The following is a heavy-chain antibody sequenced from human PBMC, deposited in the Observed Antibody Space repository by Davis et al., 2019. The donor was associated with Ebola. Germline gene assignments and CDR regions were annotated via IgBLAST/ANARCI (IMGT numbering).Heavy chain of an antibody. CDR2: INPNSGGT. V-gene: IGHV1-2*06. CDR3: ARDNDTTEDGYYGMDV. D-gene: IGHD3-22*01. J-gene: IGHJ6*04. Sequence: ASVKVSCKASGGTFSSYAISWVRQAPGQGLEWMGRINPNSGGTNYAQKFQGRVTMTRDTSISTAYMELSRLRSDDTAVYYCARDNDTTEDGYYGMDVWGKGTTVTVSS. CDR1: GGTFSSYA.